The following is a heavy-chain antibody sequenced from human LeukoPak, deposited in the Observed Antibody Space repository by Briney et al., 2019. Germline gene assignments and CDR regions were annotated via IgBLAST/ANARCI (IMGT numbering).Heavy chain of an antibody. Sequence: GGSLRLSCAASAFTFSNYAMNWVRQAPGKGLEWVSTISGSGGSAYYADSVKGRFTVSRDNSKYTLYLQMNSLRAEDTAVYYGAKDQKSTFDYWGQGTLVTVSS. CDR3: AKDQKSTFDY. CDR1: AFTFSNYA. V-gene: IGHV3-23*01. CDR2: ISGSGGSA. J-gene: IGHJ4*02.